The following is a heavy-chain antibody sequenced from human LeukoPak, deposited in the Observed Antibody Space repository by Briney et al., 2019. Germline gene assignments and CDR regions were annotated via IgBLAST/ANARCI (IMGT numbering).Heavy chain of an antibody. CDR1: GFTLSDYA. V-gene: IGHV3-64*03. CDR3: VKDPYGAFDI. D-gene: IGHD3-16*01. CDR2: ISYDGGST. Sequence: GGSLRLSCSASGFTLSDYAMHWVRQAPGQRLEFVSSISYDGGSTYYVDSVKGRFTISRDSSKNTLYLQMSSLRAEDTAVYYCVKDPYGAFDIWGQGTMVTVSS. J-gene: IGHJ3*02.